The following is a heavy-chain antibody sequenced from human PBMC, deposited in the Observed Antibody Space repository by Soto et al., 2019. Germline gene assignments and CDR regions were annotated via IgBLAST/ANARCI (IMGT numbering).Heavy chain of an antibody. CDR3: ARGLVDFWSGYYSHYYYGMDV. CDR1: GGSISSGGYY. V-gene: IGHV4-31*03. Sequence: PSETLSLTCTVSGGSISSGGYYWSWIRQHPGKGLEWIGYIYYSGSTYYNPSLKSRVTISVDTSKNQFSLKLSSVTAADTAVYYCARGLVDFWSGYYSHYYYGMDVWGQGTTVTV. CDR2: IYYSGST. J-gene: IGHJ6*02. D-gene: IGHD3-3*01.